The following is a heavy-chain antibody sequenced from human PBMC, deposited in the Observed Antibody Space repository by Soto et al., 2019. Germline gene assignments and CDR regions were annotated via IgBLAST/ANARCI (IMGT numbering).Heavy chain of an antibody. CDR1: GFTFSDFW. V-gene: IGHV3-74*01. Sequence: EVQLVESGGGLVQPGGSLRLSCAASGFTFSDFWIHWVRQTPGKGLEWVSRTKSDGSSTDFADSVKGRFTISRDNAKNTLYLQINSLRVEDTAVYYCARDRVVVFDASDIWGQGTMVTVSS. CDR3: ARDRVVVFDASDI. CDR2: TKSDGSST. D-gene: IGHD2-15*01. J-gene: IGHJ3*02.